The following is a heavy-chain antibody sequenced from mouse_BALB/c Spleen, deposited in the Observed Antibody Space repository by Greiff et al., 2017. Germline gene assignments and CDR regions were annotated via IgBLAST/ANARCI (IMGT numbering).Heavy chain of an antibody. J-gene: IGHJ3*01. D-gene: IGHD2-1*01. CDR1: GYTITSDYA. CDR2: ISYSGST. Sequence: VQLQQSGPGLVKPSQSLSLTCTVTGYTITSDYAWNWIRQFPGNKLEWMGYISYSGSTSYNPSLKSRISITRDTSKNQFFLQLNSVTTEDTATYYCARRGNYAWFADWGQGTLVTVSA. CDR3: ARRGNYAWFAD. V-gene: IGHV3-2*02.